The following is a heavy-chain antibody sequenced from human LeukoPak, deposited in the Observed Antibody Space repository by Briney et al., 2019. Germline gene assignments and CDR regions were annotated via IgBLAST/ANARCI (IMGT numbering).Heavy chain of an antibody. CDR1: GFTFSNYG. V-gene: IGHV3-30*18. J-gene: IGHJ4*02. CDR3: AKGYTDFDH. CDR2: LSYDGSDK. Sequence: GTSLRLSCTVSGFTFSNYGMHWVRQAPGKGLEWVAVLSYDGSDKYYKDPVKGRFTISRDNSKNTLYLQMNSLRVEDTAVYYCAKGYTDFDHWGQGTLVTVSS. D-gene: IGHD5-18*01.